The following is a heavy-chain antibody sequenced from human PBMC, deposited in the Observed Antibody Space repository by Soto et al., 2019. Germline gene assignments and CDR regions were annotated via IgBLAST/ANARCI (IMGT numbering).Heavy chain of an antibody. Sequence: GGSLRLSCAASGFTFSSYGMHWVRQAPGKGLEWVSAISGSGSSRYYADSAKGRFTISRDNSKNTLFLQLNSLRAEDTAIYYCAKELLRLGESLERYFDYWGQGTLVTVSS. D-gene: IGHD3-10*01. CDR3: AKELLRLGESLERYFDY. V-gene: IGHV3-23*01. CDR2: ISGSGSSR. CDR1: GFTFSSYG. J-gene: IGHJ4*02.